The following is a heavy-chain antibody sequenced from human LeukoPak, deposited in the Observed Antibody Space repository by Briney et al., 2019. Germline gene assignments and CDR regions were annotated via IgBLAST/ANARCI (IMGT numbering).Heavy chain of an antibody. CDR2: IYYSGST. Sequence: SEPLSLTCTVSGGSISSGDYYWSWIRQPPGKGLEWIGYIYYSGSTYYNPSLKSRVTISVDTSKNQFSLKLSSVTAADTAVYYCARAPASNYEVWFDPWGQGTLVTVSS. D-gene: IGHD4-11*01. J-gene: IGHJ5*02. V-gene: IGHV4-30-4*01. CDR1: GGSISSGDYY. CDR3: ARAPASNYEVWFDP.